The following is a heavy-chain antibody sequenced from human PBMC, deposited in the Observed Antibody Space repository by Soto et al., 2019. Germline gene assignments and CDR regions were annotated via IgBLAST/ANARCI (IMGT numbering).Heavy chain of an antibody. CDR3: VMVDKYLTPTPQDV. J-gene: IGHJ6*02. D-gene: IGHD5-12*01. CDR2: ICPYTGNT. CDR1: GYIFVNYG. V-gene: IGHV1-18*01. Sequence: QVQLVQSGEEVKKPGASVKVSCKASGYIFVNYGIAWVRQAPGQGLEWMGWICPYTGNTHSATKIQGRLTMTTDTSTSTGYMDLGSLTSDDTAVYYCVMVDKYLTPTPQDVWGQGPTVTVSS.